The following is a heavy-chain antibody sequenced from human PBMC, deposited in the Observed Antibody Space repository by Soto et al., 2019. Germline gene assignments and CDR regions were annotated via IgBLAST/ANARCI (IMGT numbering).Heavy chain of an antibody. D-gene: IGHD4-17*01. Sequence: LSLTCTVSGGSISSSSYYWGWIRQPPGKGLEWIGSIYYSGSTYYNPSLKSRVTISVDTSKNQFSLKLSSVTAADTAVYYCARQGVTTGDYYGMDVWGQGTTVTVSS. CDR1: GGSISSSSYY. V-gene: IGHV4-39*01. J-gene: IGHJ6*02. CDR2: IYYSGST. CDR3: ARQGVTTGDYYGMDV.